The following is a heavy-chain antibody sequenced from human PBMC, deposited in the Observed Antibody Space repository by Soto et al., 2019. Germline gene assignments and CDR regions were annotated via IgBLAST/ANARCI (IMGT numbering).Heavy chain of an antibody. CDR1: GGTFSTYT. Sequence: QVQLVQSGAEVKKPGSSVKVSCKASGGTFSTYTISWVRQAPGQGLEWMGRIVPVAGIANNAQKFQGRVTITADKSTSTAYMELSSLTSEDTAVYYCARDRTRDYVPLDYWGQGTLLTVTS. CDR2: IVPVAGIA. CDR3: ARDRTRDYVPLDY. D-gene: IGHD4-17*01. J-gene: IGHJ4*02. V-gene: IGHV1-69*08.